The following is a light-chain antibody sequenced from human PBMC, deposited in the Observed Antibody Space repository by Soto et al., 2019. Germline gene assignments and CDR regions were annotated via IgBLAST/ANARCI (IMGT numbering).Light chain of an antibody. CDR3: AAWDVSLNGPV. CDR2: YNN. V-gene: IGLV1-44*01. J-gene: IGLJ3*02. Sequence: QSVLTQPPSASGTPGQRVTISCSGSSSNIGSNTVNWYQQLPGTAPKLLIYYNNQRPSGVPDRFSGSKSGTSASLAISGLQSEDEADYFCAAWDVSLNGPVFGGGTKVTVL. CDR1: SSNIGSNT.